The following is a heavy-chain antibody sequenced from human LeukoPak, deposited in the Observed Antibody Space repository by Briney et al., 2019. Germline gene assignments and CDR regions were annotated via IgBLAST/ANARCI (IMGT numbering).Heavy chain of an antibody. Sequence: GASVKVSCKASGYTFTGYYMHWVRQAPGQGLEWMGWINPNSGGTNYAQKFQGRVTMTRDTSISTAYMELSRLRSDDTAVYYCARVWPHDYGDYGNYFDYWGQGTLVTVSS. CDR3: ARVWPHDYGDYGNYFDY. CDR2: INPNSGGT. V-gene: IGHV1-2*02. D-gene: IGHD4-17*01. J-gene: IGHJ4*02. CDR1: GYTFTGYY.